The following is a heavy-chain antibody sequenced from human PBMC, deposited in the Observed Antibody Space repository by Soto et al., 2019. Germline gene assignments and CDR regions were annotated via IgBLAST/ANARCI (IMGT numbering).Heavy chain of an antibody. V-gene: IGHV3-11*01. CDR3: ARLVTATRHYYYGMDV. D-gene: IGHD2-15*01. CDR2: TSSSGTTT. CDR1: GFTFSDYY. J-gene: IGHJ6*02. Sequence: PGGSLRLSCAASGFTFSDYYMIWIRQAPGKGLEWMSYTSSSGTTTKYADSVKGRFTISRDNARKSLYLQMNSLRVEDTAVYYGARLVTATRHYYYGMDVWGHGTAVTVSS.